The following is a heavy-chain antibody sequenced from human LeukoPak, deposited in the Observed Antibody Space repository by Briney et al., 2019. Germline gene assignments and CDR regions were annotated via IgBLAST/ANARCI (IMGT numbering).Heavy chain of an antibody. CDR3: AVYGSGTAFDI. J-gene: IGHJ3*02. D-gene: IGHD3-10*01. V-gene: IGHV3-21*01. Sequence: PGGSLRLSCVASGFSFSTYSVNWVRQAPGKGLEWVSSISSSSSYIYYTDSMKGRFTISRDNAKNSLYLQMNSLGAEDTAVYYCAVYGSGTAFDIWGRGTMVTVSS. CDR2: ISSSSSYI. CDR1: GFSFSTYS.